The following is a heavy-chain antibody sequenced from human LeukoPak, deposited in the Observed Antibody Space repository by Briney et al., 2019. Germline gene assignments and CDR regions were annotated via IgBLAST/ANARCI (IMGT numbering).Heavy chain of an antibody. V-gene: IGHV4-38-2*02. D-gene: IGHD3-16*02. Sequence: SETLSLTCTVSGYSISSGYYWGWIRQPPGKGLEWIGSIYHSGSTYYNPSLKSRVTISVDTSKNQFSLKLSSVTAADTAVYYCARWGKNYDYVWGSYRYKGPFYFDYWGQGTLVTVSS. CDR3: ARWGKNYDYVWGSYRYKGPFYFDY. CDR2: IYHSGST. CDR1: GYSISSGYY. J-gene: IGHJ4*02.